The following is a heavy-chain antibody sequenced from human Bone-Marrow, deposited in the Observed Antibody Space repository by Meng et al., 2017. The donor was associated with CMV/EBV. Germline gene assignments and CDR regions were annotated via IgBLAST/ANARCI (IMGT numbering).Heavy chain of an antibody. CDR3: ARDNNWGPDY. J-gene: IGHJ4*02. D-gene: IGHD7-27*01. CDR2: IHPHRGDT. Sequence: AVMVSCKASGYTFTAHYFHWVRQAPGQGLEWMGWIHPHRGDTNYAQQFQGRVTLTRDTSINTGYMELTRLTSDDTAVYYCARDNNWGPDYWGQGTLVTVSS. CDR1: GYTFTAHY. V-gene: IGHV1-2*02.